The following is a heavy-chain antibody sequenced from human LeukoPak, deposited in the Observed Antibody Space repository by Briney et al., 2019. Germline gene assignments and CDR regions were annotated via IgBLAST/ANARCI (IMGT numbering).Heavy chain of an antibody. J-gene: IGHJ3*02. Sequence: PSETLSLTCTVSGYSISSGYYWGWIRQPPGKGLEWIGSIYHSGSTYYNPSLKSRVTISVDTSKNQFSLKLSSVTAADTAVYYCARDTYYYDSSGYGFDIWGQGTMVTVSS. CDR2: IYHSGST. CDR1: GYSISSGYY. D-gene: IGHD3-22*01. V-gene: IGHV4-38-2*02. CDR3: ARDTYYYDSSGYGFDI.